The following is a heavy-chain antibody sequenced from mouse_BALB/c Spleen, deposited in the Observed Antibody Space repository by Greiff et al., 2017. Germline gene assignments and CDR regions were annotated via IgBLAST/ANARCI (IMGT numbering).Heavy chain of an antibody. Sequence: EVQGVESGGGLVKPGGSLKLSCAASGFTFSDYYMYWVRQTPEKRLEWVATISDGGSYTYYPDSVKGRFTISRDNAKNNLYLQMSSLKSEDTAMYYCARDGDYDEKNAMDYWGQGTSVTVSS. V-gene: IGHV5-4*02. D-gene: IGHD2-4*01. J-gene: IGHJ4*01. CDR1: GFTFSDYY. CDR2: ISDGGSYT. CDR3: ARDGDYDEKNAMDY.